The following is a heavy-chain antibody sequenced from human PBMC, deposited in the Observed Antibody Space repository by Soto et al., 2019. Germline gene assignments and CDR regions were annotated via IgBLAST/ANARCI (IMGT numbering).Heavy chain of an antibody. D-gene: IGHD1-26*01. CDR3: ARDRVGATPTRYCMDF. V-gene: IGHV1-2*04. CDR2: INPNSGGT. J-gene: IGHJ6*02. CDR1: GYTFTGYY. Sequence: ASVRVSCKASGYTFTGYYMHWVRQAPGQGLEWMGWINPNSGGTNYAQKFQGWVTMTRDTSISTAYMELSRLRSDDTAVYYCARDRVGATPTRYCMDFWGQGTTVTVSS.